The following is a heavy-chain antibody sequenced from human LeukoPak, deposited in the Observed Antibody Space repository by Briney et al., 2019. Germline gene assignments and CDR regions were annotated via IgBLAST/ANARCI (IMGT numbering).Heavy chain of an antibody. V-gene: IGHV1-69-2*01. Sequence: ASVRISCKVSGYTFTDYYMHWVQQAPGKGLEWMGLADPEDGETIYAEKFQGRVTITADTSTDTAYMELSSLRSEDTAVYYCVRECSSTSCPFDYWGQGTLVTVSS. J-gene: IGHJ4*02. CDR1: GYTFTDYY. CDR3: VRECSSTSCPFDY. D-gene: IGHD2-2*01. CDR2: ADPEDGET.